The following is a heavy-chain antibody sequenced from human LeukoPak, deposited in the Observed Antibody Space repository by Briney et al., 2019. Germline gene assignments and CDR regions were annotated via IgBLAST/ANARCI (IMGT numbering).Heavy chain of an antibody. Sequence: GGSLRLSCVASGFTFSSYWMTWVRQAPGRGLEYMAKVKEDGSEKYYVDSVKGRFTISRDNAKNSLYLQINSLRGEDTAVYYCAKGYSHYGDYVDYWGQGTLVTVSS. J-gene: IGHJ4*02. CDR1: GFTFSSYW. D-gene: IGHD4-17*01. V-gene: IGHV3-7*01. CDR3: AKGYSHYGDYVDY. CDR2: VKEDGSEK.